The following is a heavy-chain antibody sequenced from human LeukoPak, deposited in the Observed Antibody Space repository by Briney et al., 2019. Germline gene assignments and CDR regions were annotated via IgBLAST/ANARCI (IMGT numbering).Heavy chain of an antibody. CDR2: IYYSGST. CDR1: GGSISSSSYY. J-gene: IGHJ4*02. CDR3: ARVPATDHYFDY. V-gene: IGHV4-39*07. Sequence: SETLSLTCTVPGGSISSSSYYWGWIRQPPGKGLEWIGSIYYSGSTYYNPSLKSRVTISVDTSKNQFSLKLSSVTAADTAVYYCARVPATDHYFDYWGQGTLVTVSS. D-gene: IGHD2-2*01.